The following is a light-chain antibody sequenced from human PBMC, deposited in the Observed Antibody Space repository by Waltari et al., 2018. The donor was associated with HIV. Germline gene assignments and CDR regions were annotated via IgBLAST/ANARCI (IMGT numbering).Light chain of an antibody. CDR3: QQYGGSPPGIT. J-gene: IGKJ5*01. V-gene: IGKV3-20*01. Sequence: EIVLTQSPGTLSLSPGERATLSCRASQCVSSSNLAWYQQKPGQAPRLLVYGASSRATGIPDRFSGSGSGTDFTLTISRLEPEDFAVYYCQQYGGSPPGITFGQGTRLEIK. CDR1: QCVSSSN. CDR2: GAS.